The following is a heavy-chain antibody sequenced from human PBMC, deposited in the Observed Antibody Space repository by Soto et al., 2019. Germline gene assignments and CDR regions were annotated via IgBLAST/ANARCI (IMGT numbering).Heavy chain of an antibody. J-gene: IGHJ6*02. Sequence: QVQLVQSGAEVKKPGSSVKVSCRASGGHFDRFALSWLRQAHGQGLEWMGGIIPFLSATTYAQKFQGRVTITADESASTLYLELSSLTSDDTAVYYCARGEDDYGDFGSMDVWGQGTSVTVSS. CDR1: GGHFDRFA. CDR2: IIPFLSAT. CDR3: ARGEDDYGDFGSMDV. V-gene: IGHV1-69*01. D-gene: IGHD4-17*01.